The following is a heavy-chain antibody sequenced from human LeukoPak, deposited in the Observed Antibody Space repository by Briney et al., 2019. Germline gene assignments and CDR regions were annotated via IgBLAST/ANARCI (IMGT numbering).Heavy chain of an antibody. D-gene: IGHD6-13*01. Sequence: KASQTLTLTCAVSGGSISSGSYYWSWMRPPAGKGLEWIGRIYTSGSTNYNPSLKSRVTISVDTSKNQFSLKLSSVTAADTAVYYCARDRRIAAAATGYYYGMDVWGQGTTVTVSS. V-gene: IGHV4-61*02. CDR1: GGSISSGSYY. CDR3: ARDRRIAAAATGYYYGMDV. CDR2: IYTSGST. J-gene: IGHJ6*02.